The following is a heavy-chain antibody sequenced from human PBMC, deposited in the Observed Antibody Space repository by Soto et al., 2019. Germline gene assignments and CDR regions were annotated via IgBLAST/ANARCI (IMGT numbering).Heavy chain of an antibody. J-gene: IGHJ3*02. Sequence: ASVKVSCKASGYTFTSYGISWVRQAPGQGLEWMGWISAYNGNTNYAQKLQGRVTMTTDTSTSTAYMELRSLRSDDTAVYYCARVPYYYDSSGLDAFYIWGQGTMVTVSS. D-gene: IGHD3-22*01. CDR3: ARVPYYYDSSGLDAFYI. CDR2: ISAYNGNT. V-gene: IGHV1-18*01. CDR1: GYTFTSYG.